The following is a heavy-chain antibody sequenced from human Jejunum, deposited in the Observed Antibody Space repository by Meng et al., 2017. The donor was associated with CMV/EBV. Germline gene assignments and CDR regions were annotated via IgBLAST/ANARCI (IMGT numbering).Heavy chain of an antibody. D-gene: IGHD3-22*01. CDR2: VTGNGDTT. V-gene: IGHV3-23*01. Sequence: CAASGFIFNSYAMSWVRQPPGKGLGWVSGVTGNGDTTIYADSVKGRFSISRDNSKNTVSLQMNSLRAEDTAVYYCAKGGRSSGSYDWGQGTLVTVSS. J-gene: IGHJ4*02. CDR1: GFIFNSYA. CDR3: AKGGRSSGSYD.